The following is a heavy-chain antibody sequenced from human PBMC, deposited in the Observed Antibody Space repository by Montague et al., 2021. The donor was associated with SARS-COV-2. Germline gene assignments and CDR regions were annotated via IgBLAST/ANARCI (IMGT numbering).Heavy chain of an antibody. Sequence: SLRLSCAASGFTFSYYYMSWIRQAPGTGLDWVSYISSSASTIYYADSVKGRFTISRDNSKNSLFLQMNSLRAEDTAVYYCAGGPYCSGGGCYYWGQGTLVTVSS. CDR3: AGGPYCSGGGCYY. CDR1: GFTFSYYY. CDR2: ISSSASTI. J-gene: IGHJ4*02. V-gene: IGHV3-11*01. D-gene: IGHD2-15*01.